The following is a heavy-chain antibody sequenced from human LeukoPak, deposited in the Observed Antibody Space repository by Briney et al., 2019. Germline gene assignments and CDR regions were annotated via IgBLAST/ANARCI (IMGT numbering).Heavy chain of an antibody. CDR1: GFTFSSYV. Sequence: GGSLRLSCAASGFTFSSYVMNWLRQAPGEGLEWVSTISGSDDRTFHADSVKGRFTISRDNSKNTVYLQMNSLRAGDTAVYYCAKVQRSDFDMNFDYWGQGTLVTVSS. CDR3: AKVQRSDFDMNFDY. CDR2: ISGSDDRT. D-gene: IGHD5-12*01. J-gene: IGHJ4*02. V-gene: IGHV3-23*01.